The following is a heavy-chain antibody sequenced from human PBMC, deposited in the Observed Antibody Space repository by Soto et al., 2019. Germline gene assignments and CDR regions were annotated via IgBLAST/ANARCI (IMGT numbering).Heavy chain of an antibody. CDR2: ITGSGATT. D-gene: IGHD6-13*01. CDR3: AKRPGYNSSGYYFDS. Sequence: EVQLLESGGGLVQPGGSLRLSCAASGFPFSSYAMSWVRQVPGKGLAWVSTITGSGATTYYADSVKGRFTISRDNSKNALYLLMNSLRADDTAVYYCAKRPGYNSSGYYFDSWGQGTLVTVSS. CDR1: GFPFSSYA. V-gene: IGHV3-23*01. J-gene: IGHJ4*02.